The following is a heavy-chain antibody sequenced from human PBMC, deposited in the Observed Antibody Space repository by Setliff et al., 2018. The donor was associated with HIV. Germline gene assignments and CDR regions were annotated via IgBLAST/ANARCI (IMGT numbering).Heavy chain of an antibody. V-gene: IGHV3-64*02. Sequence: PGGSLRLSCAASGFTFSSYGMHWVRQAPGKGLEYVSAINSNGGSTYYADSVKGRFTISRDNSKSTVYLQMGSLRAEDMAVYYCARDLSSGCYYTASAFDIWGQGTMVTVSS. CDR1: GFTFSSYG. D-gene: IGHD3-22*01. J-gene: IGHJ3*02. CDR3: ARDLSSGCYYTASAFDI. CDR2: INSNGGST.